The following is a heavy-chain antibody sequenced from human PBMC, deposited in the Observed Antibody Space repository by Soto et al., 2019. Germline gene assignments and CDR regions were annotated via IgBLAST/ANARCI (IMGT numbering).Heavy chain of an antibody. CDR3: ARDPGSSWSYYYYGMDV. V-gene: IGHV1-2*02. J-gene: IGHJ6*02. CDR2: VNANSGDA. Sequence: ASVKVSCKASGYTFSGHYMHWIRQAPGQGPEWLGWVNANSGDADRAPKFQDRLTMTRDTSISTAYMELSRLRSDDTAVYYCARDPGSSWSYYYYGMDVWGQGTTVTVSS. D-gene: IGHD6-13*01. CDR1: GYTFSGHY.